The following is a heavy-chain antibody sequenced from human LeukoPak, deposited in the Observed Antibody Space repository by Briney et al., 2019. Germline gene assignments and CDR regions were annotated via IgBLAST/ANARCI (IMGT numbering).Heavy chain of an antibody. J-gene: IGHJ6*03. Sequence: ASVKVSCKASGYTFTSYDINWVRQAPGQGLEWMGWMNLNSGNTGYAQKFQGRVTMTRNTSISTAYMELSSLRSEDTAVYYCARSYYDSSGYYLHYYYYCMDVWGKGTTVTVSS. CDR3: ARSYYDSSGYYLHYYYYCMDV. CDR2: MNLNSGNT. CDR1: GYTFTSYD. D-gene: IGHD3-22*01. V-gene: IGHV1-8*01.